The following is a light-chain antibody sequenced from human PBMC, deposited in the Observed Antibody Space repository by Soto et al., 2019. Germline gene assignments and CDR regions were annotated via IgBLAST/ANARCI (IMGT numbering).Light chain of an antibody. CDR1: SNDVGTYNL. Sequence: QSVLTQPASVSGSPGQSITISCTGISNDVGTYNLVSWYQHHPGKAPKLIIYEASKRPSGVPNRFSGSKSGNTASLTSSGLHAEDEADYYCCSYGRSVVFGGGTKLTAL. CDR3: CSYGRSVV. CDR2: EAS. J-gene: IGLJ2*01. V-gene: IGLV2-23*01.